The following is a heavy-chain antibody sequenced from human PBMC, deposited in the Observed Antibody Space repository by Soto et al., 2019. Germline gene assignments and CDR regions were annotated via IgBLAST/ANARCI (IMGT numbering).Heavy chain of an antibody. D-gene: IGHD2-2*01. CDR2: INPNSGGT. Sequence: VSVKVSCKASGDTFTGYYMHWVRQAPGQGLEWMGWINPNSGGTNYAQKFQGRVTMTRDASISTAYMELSRLRSDDTAVYYCAREGPDPYCSSTSCYHLYYGMDVWGQGTTVTVSS. CDR3: AREGPDPYCSSTSCYHLYYGMDV. CDR1: GDTFTGYY. V-gene: IGHV1-2*02. J-gene: IGHJ6*02.